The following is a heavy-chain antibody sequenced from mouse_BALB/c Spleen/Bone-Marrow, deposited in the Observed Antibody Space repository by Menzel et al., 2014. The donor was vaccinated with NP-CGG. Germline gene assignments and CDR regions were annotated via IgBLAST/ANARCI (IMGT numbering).Heavy chain of an antibody. V-gene: IGHV5-17*02. CDR1: GFTFSSFG. CDR2: ISSGSRTV. Sequence: EVKLVESGGGLVQPGGSRKLSCAASGFTFSSFGMHWVRQAPEKGLEWVAYISSGSRTVFYADTVKGRFTISRDNPKNTLFLQMTSLRSEDTATYYCTRSRGNWDDFDYWGQGTTPTVSS. J-gene: IGHJ2*01. D-gene: IGHD3-3*01. CDR3: TRSRGNWDDFDY.